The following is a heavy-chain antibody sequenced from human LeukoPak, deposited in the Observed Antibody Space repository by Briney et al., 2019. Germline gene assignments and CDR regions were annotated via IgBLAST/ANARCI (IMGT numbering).Heavy chain of an antibody. D-gene: IGHD6-19*01. CDR3: ARGASYSSGWDYFDY. V-gene: IGHV3-30-3*01. CDR2: ISYDGSNK. Sequence: GGSLRLSCAASGFTFSSYAMRWVRQAPGKGLEWVAVISYDGSNKYYADSVKGRFTISRDNSKNTLYLQMNSLRAEDTAVYYCARGASYSSGWDYFDYWGQGTLVTVSS. J-gene: IGHJ4*02. CDR1: GFTFSSYA.